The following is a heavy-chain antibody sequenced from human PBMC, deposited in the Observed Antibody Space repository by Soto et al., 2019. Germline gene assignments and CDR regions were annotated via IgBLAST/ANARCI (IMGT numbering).Heavy chain of an antibody. CDR3: AKDLLRYFDWLLDY. Sequence: GGSLRLSCAASGFTFSSYGMHWVRQAPGKGLEWVAVISYDGSNKYYADSVKGRFTISRDNSKNTLYLQMNSLRAEDTAVYYCAKDLLRYFDWLLDYWGQGTLVTVSS. V-gene: IGHV3-30*18. CDR2: ISYDGSNK. CDR1: GFTFSSYG. J-gene: IGHJ4*02. D-gene: IGHD3-9*01.